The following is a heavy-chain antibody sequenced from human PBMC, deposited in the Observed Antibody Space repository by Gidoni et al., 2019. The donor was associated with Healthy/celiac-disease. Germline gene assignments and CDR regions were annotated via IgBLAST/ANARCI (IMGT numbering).Heavy chain of an antibody. CDR3: ARVMDRQQLPPFNWFDP. D-gene: IGHD6-13*01. V-gene: IGHV4-38-2*02. J-gene: IGHJ5*02. Sequence: QVQLQESGPGLVKPSETLSLTCTVSGYSSSSGYYWGWIRQPPGKGLEWIGSIYHSGITYYNPSLKSRVTISVDTSKNQFSLKLSSVTAADTAVYYCARVMDRQQLPPFNWFDPWGQGTLVTVSS. CDR2: IYHSGIT. CDR1: GYSSSSGYY.